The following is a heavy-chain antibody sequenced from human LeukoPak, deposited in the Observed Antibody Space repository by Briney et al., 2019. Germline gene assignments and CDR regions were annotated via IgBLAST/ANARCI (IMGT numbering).Heavy chain of an antibody. D-gene: IGHD3-16*01. CDR3: ARRGSTDMAPDY. Sequence: SVKVSCKASGGTFSSYAISWVRQAPGQGLEWMGGIIPIFGTANYAQKFQGRVTITADDSTSTAYMELSSLRSEDTAVYYCARRGSTDMAPDYWGQGTLVTVSS. V-gene: IGHV1-69*13. J-gene: IGHJ4*02. CDR1: GGTFSSYA. CDR2: IIPIFGTA.